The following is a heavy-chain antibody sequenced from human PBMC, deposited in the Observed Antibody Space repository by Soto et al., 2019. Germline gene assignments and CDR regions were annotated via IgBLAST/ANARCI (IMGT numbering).Heavy chain of an antibody. CDR1: GYSFTSYW. D-gene: IGHD6-13*01. J-gene: IGHJ5*02. CDR2: IDPSDSYT. V-gene: IGHV5-10-1*01. CDR3: ARAPNQLDNSRVVYWFAP. Sequence: PGESLKISCKGSGYSFTSYWISWVRQMPGKGLEWMGRIDPSDSYTNYSPSFQGHVTISADTSISTAYLQWSSLKASHTAFYYCARAPNQLDNSRVVYWFAPWGQGPLATGSS.